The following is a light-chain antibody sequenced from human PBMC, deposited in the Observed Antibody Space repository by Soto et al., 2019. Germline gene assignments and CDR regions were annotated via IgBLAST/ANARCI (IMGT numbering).Light chain of an antibody. V-gene: IGLV2-23*01. CDR3: CSYAGSIYV. CDR2: EGI. Sequence: QSALTQPASVSGSPGQSITISCSGTSSNIGGYNVVSWYQQHPGKAPKVIVYEGIKRPSGVSDRFSGSTSGSTASLTISGLQAEDEADYYCCSYAGSIYVFGTGNKVTVL. J-gene: IGLJ1*01. CDR1: SSNIGGYNV.